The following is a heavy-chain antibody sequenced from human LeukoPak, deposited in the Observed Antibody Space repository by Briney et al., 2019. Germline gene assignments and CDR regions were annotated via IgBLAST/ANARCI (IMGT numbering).Heavy chain of an antibody. Sequence: GGSLRLSCAVSGFTFSTYGMNWVRQSPGKGLEWVSSIGSGDHKYYADSVKGRFTISRYNAKNSLYLQMDSLTAEDTAVYYCARGGYPRYWGQGTLVTVSS. CDR2: IGSGDHK. J-gene: IGHJ4*02. V-gene: IGHV3-21*01. CDR3: ARGGYPRY. D-gene: IGHD3-22*01. CDR1: GFTFSTYG.